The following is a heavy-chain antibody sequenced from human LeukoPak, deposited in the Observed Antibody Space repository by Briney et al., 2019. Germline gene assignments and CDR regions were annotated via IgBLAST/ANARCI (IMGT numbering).Heavy chain of an antibody. CDR2: IGGSGDKT. CDR3: VRRGDASSGWGDHDF. D-gene: IGHD6-19*01. Sequence: GGSLRLACAASGFTFNRNAISWVRQAPGKGLEWVSTIGGSGDKTLYADSVKGRFTISRDNSKNMVNLQMNSLTGEDTALYYCVRRGDASSGWGDHDFWGQGALVTVSS. CDR1: GFTFNRNA. J-gene: IGHJ4*02. V-gene: IGHV3-23*01.